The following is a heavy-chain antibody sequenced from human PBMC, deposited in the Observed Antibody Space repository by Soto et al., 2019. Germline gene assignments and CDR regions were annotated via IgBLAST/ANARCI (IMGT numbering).Heavy chain of an antibody. CDR3: ARDPPGIAASGAGG. CDR1: GFTFSSYE. V-gene: IGHV3-48*03. J-gene: IGHJ4*02. D-gene: IGHD6-13*01. Sequence: GGSLRLSCAASGFTFSSYEMNWVRQAPGKGLEWVSYISSSGSTIYYADSVKGRFTISRDNAKNTLYLQMNSLRVEDTAVYYCARDPPGIAASGAGGWGQGTLVTVSS. CDR2: ISSSGSTI.